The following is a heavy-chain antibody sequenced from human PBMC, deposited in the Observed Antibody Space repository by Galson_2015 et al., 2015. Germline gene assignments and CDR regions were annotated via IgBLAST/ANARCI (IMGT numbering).Heavy chain of an antibody. Sequence: SLRLSCATSGFIFSDYYMDWVRQAPGKGLEWVARIRDKPNGFTTEYAASVKGRFTISRDDSKNSLFLQMNSLITEDTAVYYCAISGKSAGHRSIDYWGKGTTVTVSS. J-gene: IGHJ6*04. V-gene: IGHV3-72*01. D-gene: IGHD4-11*01. CDR1: GFIFSDYY. CDR3: AISGKSAGHRSIDY. CDR2: IRDKPNGFTT.